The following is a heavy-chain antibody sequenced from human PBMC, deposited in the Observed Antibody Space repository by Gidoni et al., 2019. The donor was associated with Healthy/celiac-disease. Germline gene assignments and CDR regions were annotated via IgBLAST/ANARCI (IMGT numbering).Heavy chain of an antibody. D-gene: IGHD6-13*01. CDR2: ISYDGSNK. CDR1: GFTFSSYA. V-gene: IGHV3-30-3*01. J-gene: IGHJ4*02. CDR3: AREIAAAASFDY. Sequence: QVQLLESGGGVVQPGRSWRLSCPASGFTFSSYAMHWVRQAPGKGREWVAVISYDGSNKYYADSVKGRFNISRDNSKNTLYLQMNSLRAEDTAVYYCAREIAAAASFDYWGQGTLVTVSS.